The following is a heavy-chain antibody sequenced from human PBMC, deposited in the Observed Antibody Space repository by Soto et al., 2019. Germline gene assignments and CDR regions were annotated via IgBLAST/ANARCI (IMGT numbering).Heavy chain of an antibody. CDR1: GGSISSYY. CDR3: ARKVLGYCSSTSCYGWFDP. V-gene: IGHV4-59*01. J-gene: IGHJ5*02. CDR2: IYYSGST. Sequence: SETLSLTCTVSGGSISSYYWSWIRQPPGKGLEWIGYIYYSGSTNYNPSLKSRVTISVDTSKNQFSLKLSSVTAADTAVFYCARKVLGYCSSTSCYGWFDPWGQGTLVTVSS. D-gene: IGHD2-2*01.